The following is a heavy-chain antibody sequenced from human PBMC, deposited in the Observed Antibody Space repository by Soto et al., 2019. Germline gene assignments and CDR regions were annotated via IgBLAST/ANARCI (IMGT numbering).Heavy chain of an antibody. CDR1: GFTFSSYA. J-gene: IGHJ4*02. V-gene: IGHV3-23*01. CDR2: ISGSGGST. Sequence: EVQLLESGGGLVQPGGSLRLSCAASGFTFSSYAMSWVRQAPGKGLEWVSAISGSGGSTYYADSVKGRFTISRDNSKNTLYLQMNSLRAGDTAVYDCAKGWEGGWYPFDYWGQGTLVTVSS. CDR3: AKGWEGGWYPFDY. D-gene: IGHD6-19*01.